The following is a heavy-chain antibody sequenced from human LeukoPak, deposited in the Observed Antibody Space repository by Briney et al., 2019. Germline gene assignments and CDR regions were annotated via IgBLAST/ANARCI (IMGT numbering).Heavy chain of an antibody. CDR2: IYYSGST. J-gene: IGHJ5*02. Sequence: PSETLSLTCTVSGGSISSYYWSWIRQPPGKGLEWLGYIYYSGSTNYNPSLKSRVTMSLDTSRNQISLKLTSVTAADTAVYYCARDVFFRAHNWFDPWGQGTLVTVSS. CDR3: ARDVFFRAHNWFDP. CDR1: GGSISSYY. V-gene: IGHV4-59*12. D-gene: IGHD2/OR15-2a*01.